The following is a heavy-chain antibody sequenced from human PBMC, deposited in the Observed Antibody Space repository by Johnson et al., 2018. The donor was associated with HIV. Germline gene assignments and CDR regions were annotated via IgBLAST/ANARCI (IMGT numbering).Heavy chain of an antibody. CDR1: GFTVRSNY. CDR2: IYSGGST. CDR3: AKRVKYGDYEGFDI. D-gene: IGHD2-21*01. J-gene: IGHJ3*02. Sequence: VQLVESGGGLVQPGGSLRLSCAASGFTVRSNYMSWVRQAPGKGLEWVSVIYSGGSTYYADSVKGRFTISRDNTKNSLYRQMNTLRAEDTALYYCAKRVKYGDYEGFDIWGQGTMVTVSS. V-gene: IGHV3-66*02.